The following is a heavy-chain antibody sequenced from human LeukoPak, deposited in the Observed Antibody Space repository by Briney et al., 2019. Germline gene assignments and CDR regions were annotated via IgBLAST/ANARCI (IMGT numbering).Heavy chain of an antibody. CDR3: ARDPGYYYYMDV. CDR2: IYYSGST. CDR1: GGSISSYY. V-gene: IGHV4-39*07. Sequence: SETLSLTCSVSGGSISSYYWGWIRQPPGKGLEWIGNIYYSGSTYSNPSLKSRVTISVDTSKNQFSLKLSSVTAADTAVYYCARDPGYYYYMDVWGKGTTVTVSS. J-gene: IGHJ6*03.